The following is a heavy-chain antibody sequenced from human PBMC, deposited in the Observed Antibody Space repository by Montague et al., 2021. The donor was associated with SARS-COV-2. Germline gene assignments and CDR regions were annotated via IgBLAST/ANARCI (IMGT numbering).Heavy chain of an antibody. Sequence: SLRLSCAASGFTFGDYVMHWVRQAPGKGLEWVSGISWNSGSIGYADSVKGRFTISRDNAKNSLYLQMNSLRAEDTALYYCAKDNQWGFYYMDVWGKGTTVTVSS. J-gene: IGHJ6*03. D-gene: IGHD1-26*01. CDR2: ISWNSGSI. CDR1: GFTFGDYV. CDR3: AKDNQWGFYYMDV. V-gene: IGHV3-9*01.